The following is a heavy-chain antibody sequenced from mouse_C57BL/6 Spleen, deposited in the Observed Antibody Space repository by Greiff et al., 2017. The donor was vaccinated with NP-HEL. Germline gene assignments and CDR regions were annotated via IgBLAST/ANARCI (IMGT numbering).Heavy chain of an antibody. J-gene: IGHJ1*03. CDR1: GFTFSSYG. V-gene: IGHV5-6*01. D-gene: IGHD1-1*01. CDR2: ISSGGSYT. CDR3: ARHYYGRDDWYFGV. Sequence: EVQLQESGGDLVKPGGSLKLSCAASGFTFSSYGMSWVRQTPDKRLEWVATISSGGSYTYYPDSVKGRCTISRDNAKNTLYLQMSSLKSEDTAMYYGARHYYGRDDWYFGVWGTGTTVTVSS.